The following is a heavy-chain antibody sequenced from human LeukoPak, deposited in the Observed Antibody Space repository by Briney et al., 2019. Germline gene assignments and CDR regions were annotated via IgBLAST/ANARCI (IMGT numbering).Heavy chain of an antibody. CDR3: ARDRSGYSYGPGAFDI. Sequence: GASVKVSCKASGCTFTSYVISWVRQAPGQGLEWMGWISAYNGNTNYAQKLQGRVTMTTDTSTSTAYMELRSLRSDDTAVYYCARDRSGYSYGPGAFDIWGQGTMVTVSS. CDR1: GCTFTSYV. D-gene: IGHD5-18*01. J-gene: IGHJ3*02. V-gene: IGHV1-18*01. CDR2: ISAYNGNT.